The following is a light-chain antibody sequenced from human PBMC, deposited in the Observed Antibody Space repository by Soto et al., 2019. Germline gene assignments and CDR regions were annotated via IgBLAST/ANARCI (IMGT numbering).Light chain of an antibody. V-gene: IGKV3-15*01. CDR2: GAS. CDR3: QQAYNFPFT. Sequence: EIVMTQSPATLSVSPGERATLSCRASQSVSSNLAWYQQKPGQAPRLLIYGASTRATGIPARFSGSGSGTEFTLTISSLQSEDFATYHCQQAYNFPFTFGPGTKVDI. CDR1: QSVSSN. J-gene: IGKJ3*01.